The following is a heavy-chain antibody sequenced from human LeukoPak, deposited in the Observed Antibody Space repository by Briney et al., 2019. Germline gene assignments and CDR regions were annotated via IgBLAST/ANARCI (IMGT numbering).Heavy chain of an antibody. CDR1: GGSISSFY. CDR2: IYYSGST. Sequence: PSETLSLTCTVSGGSISSFYWSWIRQPPGKGLEWIGYIYYSGSTNYSPSLKSRVTISVDTSKNQFSLKLSSVTAADTGVYYCASRPPYGAAFDIWGQGTMVTVSS. D-gene: IGHD4-17*01. J-gene: IGHJ3*02. V-gene: IGHV4-59*01. CDR3: ASRPPYGAAFDI.